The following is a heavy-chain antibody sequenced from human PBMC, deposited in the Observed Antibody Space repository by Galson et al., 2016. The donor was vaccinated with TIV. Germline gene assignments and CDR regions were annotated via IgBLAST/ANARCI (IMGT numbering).Heavy chain of an antibody. Sequence: SLRLSCAASGSTFSSYAMHWVRQAPGKGLEWVSGIVGTGGTTYYAHSVKGRFSISRDNSKNTLYLQMNSLRGEDTALYYCTRRKNYGGDAFDLWGQGTLVTVSS. CDR3: TRRKNYGGDAFDL. D-gene: IGHD4-23*01. J-gene: IGHJ3*01. CDR2: IVGTGGTT. CDR1: GSTFSSYA. V-gene: IGHV3-23*01.